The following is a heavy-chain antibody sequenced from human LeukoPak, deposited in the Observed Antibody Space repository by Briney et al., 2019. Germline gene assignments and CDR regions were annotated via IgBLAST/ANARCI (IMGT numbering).Heavy chain of an antibody. V-gene: IGHV3-53*01. Sequence: PGGSLRLSCAASGFTFSNAWMSWVRQAPGKGLEWVSVIYSGGSTYYADSVKGRFTISRDNSKNTLYLQMNSLRAEDTAVYYCARERDSSGYYLRYWGQGTLVTVSS. CDR1: GFTFSNAW. J-gene: IGHJ4*02. CDR2: IYSGGST. CDR3: ARERDSSGYYLRY. D-gene: IGHD3-22*01.